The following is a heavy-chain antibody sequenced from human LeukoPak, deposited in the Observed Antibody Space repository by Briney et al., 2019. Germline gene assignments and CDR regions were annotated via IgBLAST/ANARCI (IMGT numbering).Heavy chain of an antibody. CDR3: ARAQGDGYDDAFDI. CDR2: ISTSGSTI. CDR1: GFTFSDYY. V-gene: IGHV3-11*01. Sequence: SGGSLRLSCAASGFTFSDYYMSWIRQAPGKGLEWVSYISTSGSTIYYADSVKGRFTFSRDNAKNPLYLQMNSLRADDTAVYYCARAQGDGYDDAFDIWGQGTMVTVSS. D-gene: IGHD5-24*01. J-gene: IGHJ3*02.